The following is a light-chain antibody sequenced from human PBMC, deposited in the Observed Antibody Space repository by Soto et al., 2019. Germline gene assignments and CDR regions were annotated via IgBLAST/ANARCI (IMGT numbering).Light chain of an antibody. J-gene: IGKJ1*01. CDR3: QQSYSTPVT. Sequence: DIQMTQSPSSLSASVGDRVTITCRASQSISSYLNWYQQKPGKAPKLLIYAASSLQSGVPSRFSGSGSGTDFTLTIRSLQPEDFATYYCQQSYSTPVTCGQGTKVEIK. V-gene: IGKV1-39*01. CDR2: AAS. CDR1: QSISSY.